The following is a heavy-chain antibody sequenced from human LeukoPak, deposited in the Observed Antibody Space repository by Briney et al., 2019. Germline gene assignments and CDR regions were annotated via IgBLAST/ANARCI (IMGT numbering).Heavy chain of an antibody. CDR3: SRRGLGGGWYFDL. CDR2: ISNGGGTT. Sequence: GSLRLSCAASGFTFSSYDINWVRQAPGQGLEWVSYISNGGGTTYDADTLKGRFTISRDNSKNSLYMQMRSLRSEDTAVYYCSRRGLGGGWYFDLWGRGTLVTVSS. D-gene: IGHD3-16*01. CDR1: GFTFSSYD. J-gene: IGHJ2*01. V-gene: IGHV3-48*03.